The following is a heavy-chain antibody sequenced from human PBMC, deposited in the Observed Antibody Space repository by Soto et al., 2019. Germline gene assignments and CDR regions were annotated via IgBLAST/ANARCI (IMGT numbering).Heavy chain of an antibody. CDR1: VDSIRSYY. Sequence: SXTLSLTCTVSVDSIRSYYWSWIRQPPGKGLEWIGYIYYSGYTSYNPSLKSRVTISVDTSKNQFSLKLNSVTAADTAVYYCARCFSGNYPSRPEEQYYFDSWGQGTLVTVS. CDR3: ARCFSGNYPSRPEEQYYFDS. J-gene: IGHJ4*02. V-gene: IGHV4-59*01. D-gene: IGHD1-26*01. CDR2: IYYSGYT.